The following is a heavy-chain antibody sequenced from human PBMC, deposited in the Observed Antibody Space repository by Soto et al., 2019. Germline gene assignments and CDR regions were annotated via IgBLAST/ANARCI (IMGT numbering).Heavy chain of an antibody. D-gene: IGHD1-26*01. CDR1: GGSISSYY. J-gene: IGHJ4*02. Sequence: PSETLSLTCTVSGGSISSYYWSWIRQPPGKGLEWIGYIYISGSTNYNPSLKGRVTMSLDTSKNQVSLNVTSVTAADTAVYYCAATPRYWGQGRLVTVSS. CDR2: IYISGST. CDR3: AATPRY. V-gene: IGHV4-59*01.